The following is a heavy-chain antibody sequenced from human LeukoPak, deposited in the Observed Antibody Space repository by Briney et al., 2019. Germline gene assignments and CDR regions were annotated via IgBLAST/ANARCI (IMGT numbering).Heavy chain of an antibody. V-gene: IGHV3-49*04. Sequence: GGSLRLPCTASGFTFGDHAMSWVRQAPGKGLEWVGFIRSKAYGGTTEYAASVKGRFTISRDDSKSIAYLHMSSLKTEDTAVYYCSIPSGSYYGDYYFDYWGQGTLVTVSS. CDR2: IRSKAYGGTT. CDR1: GFTFGDHA. D-gene: IGHD1-26*01. J-gene: IGHJ4*02. CDR3: SIPSGSYYGDYYFDY.